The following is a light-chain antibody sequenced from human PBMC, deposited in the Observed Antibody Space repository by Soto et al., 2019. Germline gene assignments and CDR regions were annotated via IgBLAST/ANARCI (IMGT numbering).Light chain of an antibody. CDR1: QSVSSNY. V-gene: IGKV3-20*01. CDR2: GAS. Sequence: EIVLTQSPGTLSLSPGERATLSCRASQSVSSNYLAWYQQTPGQAPRLLIYGASSRATGIPDRFSGSGSGTDFTLSISRLEPEDFAVYYCQQYINWPPLTFGGGTKVEIK. CDR3: QQYINWPPLT. J-gene: IGKJ4*01.